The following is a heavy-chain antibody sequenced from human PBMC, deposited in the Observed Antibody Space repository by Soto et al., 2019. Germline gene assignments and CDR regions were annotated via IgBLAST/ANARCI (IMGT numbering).Heavy chain of an antibody. CDR2: IIPILGIA. Sequence: QVQLVQSGAEVKKPGSSVKVSCKASGGTFSSYTISWVRQAPGQGLEWMGRIIPILGIANYAQKFQGRVTITGDKSTSTAYMELSSLRSEDTAVYYCARGVRSEGPDIWGQGTMVTVSS. D-gene: IGHD3-16*02. V-gene: IGHV1-69*02. J-gene: IGHJ3*02. CDR3: ARGVRSEGPDI. CDR1: GGTFSSYT.